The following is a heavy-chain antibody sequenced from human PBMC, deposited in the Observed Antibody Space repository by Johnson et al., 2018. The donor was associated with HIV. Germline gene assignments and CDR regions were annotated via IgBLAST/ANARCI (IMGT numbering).Heavy chain of an antibody. Sequence: VQLVESGGGVVQPGRSLRLSCAASGFTFSSYAMHWVRQAPGKGLEWVSAIGTAGDTYYPGSVKGRFTISRDTSKKSVFLQMNNLRPEDMAVYYCAKETRDSRSAFDVWGQGTLVTVSS. J-gene: IGHJ3*01. CDR1: GFTFSSYA. CDR2: IGTAGDT. D-gene: IGHD4-11*01. CDR3: AKETRDSRSAFDV. V-gene: IGHV3/OR16-10*03.